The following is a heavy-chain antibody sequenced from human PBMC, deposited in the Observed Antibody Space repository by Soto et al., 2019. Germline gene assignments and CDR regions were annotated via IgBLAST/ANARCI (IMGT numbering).Heavy chain of an antibody. Sequence: GGSLRLSCAAPGFTFSNAWMSWVRQAPGKGLKWFGRITSKTDGGTTDYAAHVKCRFTISRDDSKNTLYLQMNSLKTEDTALYYCPSFPHLFDYWGQETLVTVSS. CDR1: GFTFSNAW. V-gene: IGHV3-15*01. CDR2: ITSKTDGGTT. J-gene: IGHJ4*02. CDR3: PSFPHLFDY.